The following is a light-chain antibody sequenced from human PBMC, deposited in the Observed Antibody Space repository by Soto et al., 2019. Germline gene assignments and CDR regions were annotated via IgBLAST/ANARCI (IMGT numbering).Light chain of an antibody. CDR3: QQSSNWPPYT. V-gene: IGKV3-11*01. Sequence: EIVLTQSPATLSLSPGERATLSCRASQSVSSYLAWYQQKPGQAPRLLIYDASNRATGIPARFSGSGSGTVFTLTISSLEPEDFAVYYCQQSSNWPPYTFVQGTKVDIK. CDR1: QSVSSY. CDR2: DAS. J-gene: IGKJ2*01.